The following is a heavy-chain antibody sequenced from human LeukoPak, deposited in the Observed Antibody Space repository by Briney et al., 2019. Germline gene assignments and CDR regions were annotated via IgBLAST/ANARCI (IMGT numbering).Heavy chain of an antibody. J-gene: IGHJ4*02. CDR1: GFIFSPYT. CDR2: ISSSGGST. Sequence: GGSLGLSCAASGFIFSPYTMNWARQLPGKGLEWVSSISSSGGSTYYADSVKGRFTISRDNSKNTLYLQVNSLRAEDTAVYYCAKAAVYHDSCPDSWGQGTLVTVSS. CDR3: AKAAVYHDSCPDS. V-gene: IGHV3-23*01. D-gene: IGHD5/OR15-5a*01.